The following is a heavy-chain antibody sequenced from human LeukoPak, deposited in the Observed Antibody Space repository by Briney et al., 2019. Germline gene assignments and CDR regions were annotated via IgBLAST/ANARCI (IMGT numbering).Heavy chain of an antibody. Sequence: SETLSLTCAVYGGSFSGHYWSWIRQPPGKGLEWIGEMDHSESTNYNPSLKSRVTISVDTSKNQFSLNLSSVTAADTAVYYCARGQGDAWSGYVLNVWGKGTTVTVSS. CDR2: MDHSEST. V-gene: IGHV4-34*01. CDR1: GGSFSGHY. CDR3: ARGQGDAWSGYVLNV. D-gene: IGHD3-3*01. J-gene: IGHJ6*04.